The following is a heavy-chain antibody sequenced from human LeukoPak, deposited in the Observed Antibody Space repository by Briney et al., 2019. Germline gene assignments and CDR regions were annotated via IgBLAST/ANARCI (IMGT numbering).Heavy chain of an antibody. Sequence: PGGSLRLSCAASGFTVSSNYMSWVRQAPGKGLEWVSVIYSGGSTYYADSVKGRFTISRDNSKNTLYLQMNSLRAEDTAVYYCAKTNAGYCSSTSCYPVFGYWGQGTLVTVSS. V-gene: IGHV3-53*01. D-gene: IGHD2-2*01. CDR3: AKTNAGYCSSTSCYPVFGY. J-gene: IGHJ4*02. CDR1: GFTVSSNY. CDR2: IYSGGST.